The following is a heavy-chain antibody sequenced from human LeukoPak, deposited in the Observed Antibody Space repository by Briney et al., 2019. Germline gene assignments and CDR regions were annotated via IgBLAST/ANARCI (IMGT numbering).Heavy chain of an antibody. J-gene: IGHJ4*02. D-gene: IGHD3-10*01. CDR1: GFTFDDYG. Sequence: SGGSLRLSCAASGFTFDDYGMSWVRQAPGKGLEWVSGINWNGGSTGYADSVKGRFTISRDNAKNSLYLQMNSLRAEDTALYYCATYYYGSGSSHFDYWGQGTLVTVSS. CDR3: ATYYYGSGSSHFDY. CDR2: INWNGGST. V-gene: IGHV3-20*04.